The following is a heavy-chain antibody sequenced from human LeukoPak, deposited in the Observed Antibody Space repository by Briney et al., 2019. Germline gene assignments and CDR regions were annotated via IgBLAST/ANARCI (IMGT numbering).Heavy chain of an antibody. J-gene: IGHJ4*01. Sequence: GGSLRLSCAASGFPVSNNYMRWVRQAPGKGLEWVSVIYSGGTTSYADSVKGRFTISRDNSKNTLYLQMNSPAAEATADYYCKKEGINIWSDDGPGSENYWGQGTLVTVSS. CDR3: KKEGINIWSDDGPGSENY. D-gene: IGHD4-17*01. V-gene: IGHV3-66*01. CDR1: GFPVSNNY. CDR2: IYSGGTT.